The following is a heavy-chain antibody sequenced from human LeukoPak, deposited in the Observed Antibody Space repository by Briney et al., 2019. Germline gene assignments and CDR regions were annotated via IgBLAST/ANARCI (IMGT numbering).Heavy chain of an antibody. D-gene: IGHD1-26*01. V-gene: IGHV3-33*01. CDR1: GFTFSSYG. CDR3: AREAIPSDPSHGGYSGGYED. Sequence: GGSLRLSCAASGFTFSSYGMHWVRQAPGKGLEWVAVIWYDGSNKYYADSVKGRFTISRDNSKNTLYLQMNSLRAEDTAVYYCAREAIPSDPSHGGYSGGYEDWGQGTLVTVSS. J-gene: IGHJ4*02. CDR2: IWYDGSNK.